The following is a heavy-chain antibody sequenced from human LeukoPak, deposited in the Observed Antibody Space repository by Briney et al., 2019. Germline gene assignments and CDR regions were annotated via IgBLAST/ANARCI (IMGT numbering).Heavy chain of an antibody. Sequence: PGGSLRLSCAASGFTFSSYSMNWVRQAPGKGLEWVSSISSSSSYIYYADSVKGRFTISRDNAKNSLYLQMNSLGAEDTAVYYCARGSTWMDDAFDIWGQATMVTVSS. CDR2: ISSSSSYI. D-gene: IGHD5-12*01. V-gene: IGHV3-21*01. J-gene: IGHJ3*02. CDR1: GFTFSSYS. CDR3: ARGSTWMDDAFDI.